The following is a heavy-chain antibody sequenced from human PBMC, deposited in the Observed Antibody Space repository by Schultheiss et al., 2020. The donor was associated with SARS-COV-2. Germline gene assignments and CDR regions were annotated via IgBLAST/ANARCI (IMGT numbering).Heavy chain of an antibody. D-gene: IGHD6-19*01. V-gene: IGHV4-59*12. J-gene: IGHJ5*02. CDR2: IYYSGST. CDR3: ARGFIAVAGVNWFDP. CDR1: GGSISSYY. Sequence: SQTLSLTCTVSGGSISSYYWSWIRQPPGKGLEWIGYIYYSGSTNYNPSLKSRVTISVDTSKNQFSLKLSSVTAADTAVYYCARGFIAVAGVNWFDPWGQGTLVTVSS.